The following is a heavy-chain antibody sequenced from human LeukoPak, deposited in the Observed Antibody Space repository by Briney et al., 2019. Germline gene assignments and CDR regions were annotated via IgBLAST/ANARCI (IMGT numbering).Heavy chain of an antibody. V-gene: IGHV3-74*01. Sequence: GGSLRLSCAASGFTFSSYWMHWVRQAPGKGLVWVSRINSDGSSTSYADSVKGRFTISRDNAKNTLYLQMNSLRAEDTAVYYCARGRDSGYADSWGQGTLVTVSS. CDR1: GFTFSSYW. D-gene: IGHD5-12*01. J-gene: IGHJ5*02. CDR2: INSDGSST. CDR3: ARGRDSGYADS.